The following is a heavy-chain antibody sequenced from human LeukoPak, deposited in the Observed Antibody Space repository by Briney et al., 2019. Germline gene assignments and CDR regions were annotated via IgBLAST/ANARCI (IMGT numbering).Heavy chain of an antibody. D-gene: IGHD4-17*01. CDR1: GFTFSSYS. J-gene: IGHJ3*02. CDR3: AREAVTNDAFDI. V-gene: IGHV3-21*01. CDR2: ISSSSSYI. Sequence: SGGSLRLSCAASGFTFSSYSMNWVHQAPGKGLEWVSSISSSSSYIYYADSVKGRFTISRDNAKNSLYLQMNSLRAEDTAVYYCAREAVTNDAFDIWGQGTMVTVSS.